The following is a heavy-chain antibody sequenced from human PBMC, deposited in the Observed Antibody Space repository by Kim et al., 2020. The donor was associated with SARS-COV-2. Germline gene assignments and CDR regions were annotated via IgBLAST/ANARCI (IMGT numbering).Heavy chain of an antibody. CDR1: GFIFSNAW. V-gene: IGHV3-15*01. CDR3: STFRQNFGVVIDS. CDR2: IKTKAEGGAT. D-gene: IGHD3-3*01. J-gene: IGHJ4*02. Sequence: GGSLRLSCAASGFIFSNAWMSWVRQAPGKGLEWVGRIKTKAEGGATEYAAPVKGRFTISRDDSKNTLYLQMNSLKTEDTAVYYCSTFRQNFGVVIDSWGQGTLVTVSS.